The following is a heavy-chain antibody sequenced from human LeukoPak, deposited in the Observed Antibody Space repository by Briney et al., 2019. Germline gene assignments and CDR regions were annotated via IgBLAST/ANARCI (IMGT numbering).Heavy chain of an antibody. D-gene: IGHD2-15*01. CDR3: AKDGGSCSASSCSRLYLGYYYYYMDV. CDR1: GFTFSNYA. J-gene: IGHJ6*03. V-gene: IGHV3-23*01. CDR2: ISGNGAST. Sequence: SGGSLRLSCAASGFTFSNYAMSWVRQVRGKGLEWISGISGNGASTYHADSVKGRFTISRDNSKNTLYLLMNSLRDEDTALYYCAKDGGSCSASSCSRLYLGYYYYYMDVWGKGTTVTVSS.